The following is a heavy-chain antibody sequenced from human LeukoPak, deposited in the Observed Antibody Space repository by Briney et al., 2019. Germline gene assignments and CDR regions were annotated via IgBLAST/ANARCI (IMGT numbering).Heavy chain of an antibody. V-gene: IGHV5-51*01. D-gene: IGHD6-13*01. CDR3: ARQGAAGDY. CDR1: GYNFPIYW. CDR2: IYPDDSNT. J-gene: IGHJ4*02. Sequence: GESLKISCQGSGYNFPIYWIGWVRQMPGQGLEWMGIIYPDDSNTIYGPSFQGQVTISADKSINTAYLEWSSLKASDTAIYYCARQGAAGDYWGQGTLVTVSS.